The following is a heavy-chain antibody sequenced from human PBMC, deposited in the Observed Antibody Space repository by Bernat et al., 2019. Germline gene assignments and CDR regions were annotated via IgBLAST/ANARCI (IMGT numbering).Heavy chain of an antibody. J-gene: IGHJ6*03. CDR2: INPNSGGT. CDR1: GYTFTGYY. CDR3: ARAIATPNSSSWYYYMDV. D-gene: IGHD6-13*01. V-gene: IGHV1-2*04. Sequence: QVQLVQSGAEVKKPGASVKVSCKASGYTFTGYYMHWVRQAPGQGLEWMGWINPNSGGTNYAQKFQGWVTMTRDTSISTAYMELSRLRSDDTAVYYCARAIATPNSSSWYYYMDVWGKGTTVTVSS.